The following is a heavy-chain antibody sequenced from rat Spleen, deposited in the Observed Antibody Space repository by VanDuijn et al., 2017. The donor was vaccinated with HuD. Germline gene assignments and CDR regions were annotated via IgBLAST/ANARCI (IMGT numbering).Heavy chain of an antibody. CDR1: GFTFSDYN. CDR3: ARRLLRVYVRLYFDY. V-gene: IGHV5-7*01. CDR2: IFYDGSST. J-gene: IGHJ2*01. D-gene: IGHD1-9*01. Sequence: EVQLVESGGGLVQPGRSLKLSCAASGFTFSDYNMAWVRQAPKKGLEWVATIFYDGSSTYYRDSVKGRFTVSRDNAKSTLYLQMDSLRSEDTATYYCARRLLRVYVRLYFDYWGQGVMVTVSS.